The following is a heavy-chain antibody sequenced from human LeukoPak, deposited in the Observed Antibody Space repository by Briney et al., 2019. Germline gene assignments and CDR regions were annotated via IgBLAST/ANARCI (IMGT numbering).Heavy chain of an antibody. CDR2: TKCGAST. V-gene: IGHV4-39*01. Sequence: SETLSLTCTVSGGSISSSINYWAWIRQPPGRGLEWIATTKCGASTFYNPSLRSRVTISVDTSKNQFSLKVNSVTAADTAVYYCARLGYGNGRVNWFDPWGQGNLVTVSS. D-gene: IGHD5-18*01. J-gene: IGHJ5*02. CDR3: ARLGYGNGRVNWFDP. CDR1: GGSISSSINY.